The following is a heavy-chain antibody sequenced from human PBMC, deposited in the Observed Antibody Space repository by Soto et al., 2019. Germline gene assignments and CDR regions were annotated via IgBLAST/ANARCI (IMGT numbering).Heavy chain of an antibody. CDR2: ISYDGSNK. CDR3: ANTAPVVPAASRFDY. J-gene: IGHJ4*02. Sequence: QVQLVESGGGVVQPGRSLRLSCAASGFTFSSYAMHWVRQAPGKGLEWVAVISYDGSNKYYADSVKGRFTISRDNSKNTLYLQMNSLRAEDTAVYYCANTAPVVPAASRFDYWGQGTLVTVSS. D-gene: IGHD2-2*01. V-gene: IGHV3-30-3*01. CDR1: GFTFSSYA.